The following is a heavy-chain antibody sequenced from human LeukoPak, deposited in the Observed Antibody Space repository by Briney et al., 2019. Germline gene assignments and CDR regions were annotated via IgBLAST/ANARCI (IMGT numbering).Heavy chain of an antibody. V-gene: IGHV3-23*01. CDR2: ISGRGASK. CDR3: AKTYRAARTAFDH. J-gene: IGHJ4*02. D-gene: IGHD6-6*01. Sequence: GGSLRLSCAVSGLTFNNYAMSWVRQAPGKGLEWVSGISGRGASKYYADSVKGRFTISRDNSKNTLYLQMNSLRAEDTAIYYCAKTYRAARTAFDHWGQGTLVTVSS. CDR1: GLTFNNYA.